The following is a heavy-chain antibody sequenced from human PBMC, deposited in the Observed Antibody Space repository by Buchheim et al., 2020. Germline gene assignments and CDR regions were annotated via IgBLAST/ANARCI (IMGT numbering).Heavy chain of an antibody. CDR2: TNTDGTYT. J-gene: IGHJ4*02. Sequence: EVQLVESGGGLVQPGGSLRLSCAAPGFSFSSCWMHWVRQTPGKGLLWVSRTNTDGTYTSYADSVKGRFTISRDNARNMVYLEMNSLRAEDTAVYYCVSPGIRDGYDFDYWGQGT. CDR1: GFSFSSCW. V-gene: IGHV3-74*01. D-gene: IGHD5-24*01. CDR3: VSPGIRDGYDFDY.